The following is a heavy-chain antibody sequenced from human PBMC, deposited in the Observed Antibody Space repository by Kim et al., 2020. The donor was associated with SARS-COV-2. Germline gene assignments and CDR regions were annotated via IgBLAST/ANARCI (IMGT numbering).Heavy chain of an antibody. D-gene: IGHD3-10*01. Sequence: GGSLRLSCAASGFTFSSYAMHWVRQAPGKGLEWVAVISYDGSNKYYADSVKGRFTISRDNSKNTLYLQMNSLRAEDTAVYYCARALXGNYYYGMDVWGQGXXVTVSS. CDR1: GFTFSSYA. CDR2: ISYDGSNK. V-gene: IGHV3-30*04. CDR3: ARALXGNYYYGMDV. J-gene: IGHJ6*02.